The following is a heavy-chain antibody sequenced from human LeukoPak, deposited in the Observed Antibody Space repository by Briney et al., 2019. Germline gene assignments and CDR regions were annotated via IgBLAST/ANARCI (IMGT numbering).Heavy chain of an antibody. J-gene: IGHJ4*02. CDR2: IYYRGST. V-gene: IGHV4-30-4*01. CDR1: GVSLSIGVYF. Sequence: PSETLSLTCTVSGVSLSIGVYFWSWVPQPPGRGVWWNGYIYYRGSTYYNPSLKSRVTISVDTSKNQFSLKLSTVTAAETAVEYCATADDILGGFDYWGQGTLVTVSS. D-gene: IGHD3-9*01. CDR3: ATADDILGGFDY.